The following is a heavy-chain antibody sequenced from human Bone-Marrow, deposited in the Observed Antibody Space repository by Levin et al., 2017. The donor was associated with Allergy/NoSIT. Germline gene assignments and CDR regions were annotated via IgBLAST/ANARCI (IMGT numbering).Heavy chain of an antibody. CDR2: INHRGTT. D-gene: IGHD3-10*01. CDR1: GESFTSYY. V-gene: IGHV4-34*01. Sequence: SQTLSLTCSVSGESFTSYYWTWIRQPPGRGLEWIGEINHRGTTNYNPSLKSRVTMSVDTSKTQFSLKLSSVTAADTAVYYCARGKNYYGSGNFFYYYYYMDVWGKGTTVTVSS. CDR3: ARGKNYYGSGNFFYYYYYMDV. J-gene: IGHJ6*03.